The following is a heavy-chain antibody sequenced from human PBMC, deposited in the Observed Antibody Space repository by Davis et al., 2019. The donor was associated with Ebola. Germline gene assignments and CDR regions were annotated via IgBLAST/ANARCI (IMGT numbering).Heavy chain of an antibody. CDR3: ARHSYSSSYPSLD. J-gene: IGHJ4*02. Sequence: MPSETLSLTCAVYGGSFSGYYWSWIRQPPGKGLEWIGEINHSGSTNYNPSLKSRVTISVDTSKNQFSLKLSSVTAADTAVYYCARHSYSSSYPSLDWGQGTLVTVSS. D-gene: IGHD6-13*01. CDR1: GGSFSGYY. V-gene: IGHV4-34*01. CDR2: INHSGST.